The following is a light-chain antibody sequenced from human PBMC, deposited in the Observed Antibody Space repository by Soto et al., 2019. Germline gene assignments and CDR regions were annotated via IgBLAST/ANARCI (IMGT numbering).Light chain of an antibody. CDR1: QSISSW. CDR3: QQYNSYSMYT. CDR2: DDS. V-gene: IGKV1-5*01. Sequence: DIQMTQSPSTLSASVGDRVTITYRASQSISSWLAWYQQKPGNAPKLLIYDDSSLESGVPSRFSGSGSGTEFTLTISSLQPDDFATYYCQQYNSYSMYTFGQGTKLEIK. J-gene: IGKJ2*01.